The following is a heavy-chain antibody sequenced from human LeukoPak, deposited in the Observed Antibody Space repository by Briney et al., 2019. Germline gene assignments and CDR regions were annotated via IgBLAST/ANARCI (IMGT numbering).Heavy chain of an antibody. CDR3: ARGPDTAMVWYYYMDV. Sequence: GGSLRLSCAASGFTFSSYGMHWVRQAPGKGLEWVAVISYDGSNKYYADSVKGRFTISRDNSKNTLYLQMNSLRAEDTAVYYCARGPDTAMVWYYYMDVWGKGTTVTVSS. J-gene: IGHJ6*03. D-gene: IGHD5-18*01. CDR1: GFTFSSYG. V-gene: IGHV3-30*03. CDR2: ISYDGSNK.